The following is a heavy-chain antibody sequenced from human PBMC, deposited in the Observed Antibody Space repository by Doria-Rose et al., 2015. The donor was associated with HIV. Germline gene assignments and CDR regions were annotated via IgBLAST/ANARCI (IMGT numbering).Heavy chain of an antibody. Sequence: ISTYYWSWIRQPPGKGLEWIAYIYYRGSTRYNPSLKSRVTISVDTSKNQFSLKMSSVTAADTAVYYCAAGNYYYYMDVWGKGTTVTVS. CDR1: ISTYY. CDR2: IYYRGST. CDR3: AAGNYYYYMDV. J-gene: IGHJ6*03. V-gene: IGHV4-59*03.